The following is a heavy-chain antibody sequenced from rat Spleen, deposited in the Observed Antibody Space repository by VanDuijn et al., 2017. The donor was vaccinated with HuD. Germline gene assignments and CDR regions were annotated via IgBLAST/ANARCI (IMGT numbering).Heavy chain of an antibody. CDR1: GFTFSDCY. D-gene: IGHD1-6*01. J-gene: IGHJ2*01. CDR2: ITYDGSST. V-gene: IGHV5-29*01. CDR3: ARHGVYYGYYFDY. Sequence: EVQLVESDGGLVQPGRSLKLSCAASGFTFSDCYMAWVRQAPTKGLDWVATITYDGSSTYYRDSVKGRFTISRDIAKNTLYLQMDSLRSEDTATYYCARHGVYYGYYFDYWGQGVMVTVSS.